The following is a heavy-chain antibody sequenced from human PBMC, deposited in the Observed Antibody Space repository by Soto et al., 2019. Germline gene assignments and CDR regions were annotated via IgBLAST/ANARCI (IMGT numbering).Heavy chain of an antibody. V-gene: IGHV1-69*01. J-gene: IGHJ5*02. CDR2: IIPIFGTA. CDR3: ARDRAIVVVPAAMPVLGWFDP. D-gene: IGHD2-2*01. CDR1: GGTFSSYA. Sequence: QVQLVQSGAEVKKPGSSVKVSCKASGGTFSSYAISWVRQAPGQGLEWMGGIIPIFGTANYAQKFQGRVTITADESTGTAYMELSSLRSEDTAVYYCARDRAIVVVPAAMPVLGWFDPCGQGTLVTVSS.